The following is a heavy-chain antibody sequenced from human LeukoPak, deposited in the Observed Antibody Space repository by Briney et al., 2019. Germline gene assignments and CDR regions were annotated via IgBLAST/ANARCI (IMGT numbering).Heavy chain of an antibody. CDR1: GGSFSGYY. CDR3: ARVGYCSGGTCYSYFHMDV. V-gene: IGHV4-34*01. J-gene: IGHJ6*03. CDR2: INHSGST. D-gene: IGHD2-15*01. Sequence: SETLSLTCAVYGGSFSGYYWSWIRQPPGKGLEWIGEINHSGSTNYNPSLKSRVTISVDSSKNQFSLKLSSVTAADTAVYYCARVGYCSGGTCYSYFHMDVWGKGTTVTISS.